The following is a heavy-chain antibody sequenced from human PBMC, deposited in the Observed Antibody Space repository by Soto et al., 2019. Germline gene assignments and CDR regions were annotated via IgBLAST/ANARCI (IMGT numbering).Heavy chain of an antibody. CDR1: GGSISSSSYY. Sequence: SVTRSLTCTVAGGSISSSSYYWGWIRQPPGKGLEWIGSIYYSGSTYYNPSLKSRVTISVDTSKNQFSLKLSSVTAADTAVYYCARQASMVRELLLLPWFDPWGQGTLVTVSS. CDR2: IYYSGST. D-gene: IGHD3-10*01. CDR3: ARQASMVRELLLLPWFDP. J-gene: IGHJ5*02. V-gene: IGHV4-39*01.